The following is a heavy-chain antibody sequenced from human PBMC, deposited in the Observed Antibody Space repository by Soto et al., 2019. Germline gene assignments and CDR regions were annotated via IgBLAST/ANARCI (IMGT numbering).Heavy chain of an antibody. CDR1: GGSFSGYY. V-gene: IGHV4-34*01. CDR3: ARGRFRAAAAAPFDY. J-gene: IGHJ4*02. CDR2: INPSGST. D-gene: IGHD6-13*01. Sequence: SDTLSLTCAVYGGSFSGYYWSWIHQPPGKGLEWIGEINPSGSTNYNPSLKSRVTISVDTSKNQFSLKLSSVTAAHTAVYYCARGRFRAAAAAPFDYWGQGTLITVS.